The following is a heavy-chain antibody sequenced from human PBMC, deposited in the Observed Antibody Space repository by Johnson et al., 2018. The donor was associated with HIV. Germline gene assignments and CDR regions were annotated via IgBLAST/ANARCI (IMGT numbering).Heavy chain of an antibody. CDR3: AKPPSMGADAFDI. Sequence: QVQLVESGGGVVQPGRSLRVSCGASGFTFSSHDMHWVRQAPGKGLEWVAVISYDGSNQYCADSVKGRFTISRDKSNKTVYLQMNSLGPEDTAVYYCAKPPSMGADAFDIWGQGTMVTVSS. CDR2: ISYDGSNQ. CDR1: GFTFSSHD. D-gene: IGHD3-16*01. V-gene: IGHV3-30*18. J-gene: IGHJ3*02.